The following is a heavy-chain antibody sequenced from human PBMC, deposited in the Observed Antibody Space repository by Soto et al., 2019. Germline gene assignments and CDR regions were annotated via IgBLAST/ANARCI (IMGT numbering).Heavy chain of an antibody. D-gene: IGHD3-16*01. CDR3: ASVRPTGGPGAFDI. V-gene: IGHV4-59*08. CDR1: GGSISSYY. J-gene: IGHJ3*02. Sequence: SETLSLTCTVSGGSISSYYWSWIRQPPGKGLEWIGYIYYSGSTNYNPSLKSRVTISVDTSKNQFSRKLSSVTAADTAVYYCASVRPTGGPGAFDIGGKGKMVTVSS. CDR2: IYYSGST.